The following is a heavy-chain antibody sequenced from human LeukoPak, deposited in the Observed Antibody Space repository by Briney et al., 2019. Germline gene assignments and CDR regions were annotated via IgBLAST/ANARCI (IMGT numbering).Heavy chain of an antibody. CDR2: IYSGGST. CDR3: AKDRDYGSGSYPYYFDY. V-gene: IGHV3-53*01. J-gene: IGHJ4*02. CDR1: GFTVSSNY. Sequence: GGSLRLSCAASGFTVSSNYMSWVRQAPGKGLEWVSVIYSGGSTYYADSVKGRFTISRDNSKNTLYLQMNSLRAEDTAVYYCAKDRDYGSGSYPYYFDYWGQGTLVTVSS. D-gene: IGHD3-10*01.